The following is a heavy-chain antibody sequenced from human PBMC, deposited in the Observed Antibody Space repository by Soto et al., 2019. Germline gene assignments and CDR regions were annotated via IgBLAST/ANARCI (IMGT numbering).Heavy chain of an antibody. Sequence: QVQLVQSGAEVKKPGSSVKDSCKASGGTFSSYAISWVRQAPGQGLEWMGGIIPIFGTANYAQKFQGRVTITADESTSTAYMELSSLRSEDTAVYYCARDPNYYDSSDDYYYGMDVWGQGTTVTVSS. CDR3: ARDPNYYDSSDDYYYGMDV. V-gene: IGHV1-69*12. CDR2: IIPIFGTA. CDR1: GGTFSSYA. J-gene: IGHJ6*02. D-gene: IGHD3-22*01.